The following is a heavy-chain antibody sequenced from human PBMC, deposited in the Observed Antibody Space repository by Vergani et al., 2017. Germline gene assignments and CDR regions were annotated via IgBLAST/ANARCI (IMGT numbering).Heavy chain of an antibody. J-gene: IGHJ6*02. D-gene: IGHD3-3*01. Sequence: QVQLVQSGAEVKEPGASVKVSCKASGYTFTSYYMHWVRQAPGQGLEWMGIINPSGGSTSYAQKFQGRVTMTRDTSTSTVYMELSSLRSEDTAVYYCASCLRFLEWPDVWGQGTTVTVSS. CDR2: INPSGGST. CDR3: ASCLRFLEWPDV. CDR1: GYTFTSYY. V-gene: IGHV1-46*03.